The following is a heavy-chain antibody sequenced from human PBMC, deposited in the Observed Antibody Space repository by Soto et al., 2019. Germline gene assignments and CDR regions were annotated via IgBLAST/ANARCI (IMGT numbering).Heavy chain of an antibody. Sequence: SETLSLTCAVYGGSFSGYYWSWIRQPPGKGLEWIGEINHSGSTNYNPSLKSRVTISVDTSKNQFSLKLSSVTAADTALFYCARGGLLWFGELSCFDYWGQGTLVTVSS. CDR1: GGSFSGYY. V-gene: IGHV4-34*01. D-gene: IGHD3-10*01. CDR2: INHSGST. CDR3: ARGGLLWFGELSCFDY. J-gene: IGHJ4*02.